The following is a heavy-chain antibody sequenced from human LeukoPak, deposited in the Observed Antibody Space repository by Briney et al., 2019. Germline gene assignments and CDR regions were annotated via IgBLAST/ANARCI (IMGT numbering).Heavy chain of an antibody. J-gene: IGHJ1*01. D-gene: IGHD6-13*01. CDR2: IKQDGSEK. V-gene: IGHV3-7*01. CDR3: ARIKREGSSWSLGYFQH. Sequence: GGSLRLSCAASGFTFSSYWMSWVRQAPGKGLEWVSNIKQDGSEKYYVDSVKGRFTISRDNAKNSLYLQMNSLRAEDTAVYYCARIKREGSSWSLGYFQHWGQGTLVTVSS. CDR1: GFTFSSYW.